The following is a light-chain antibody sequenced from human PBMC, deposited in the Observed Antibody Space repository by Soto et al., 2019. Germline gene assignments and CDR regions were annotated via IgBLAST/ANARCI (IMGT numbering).Light chain of an antibody. J-gene: IGKJ5*01. CDR3: QQYDDLPIT. Sequence: DIQMTQSPSSLSASIGETVTITCRASQDISGRLNWYQQTRGRVPKLLIYDASNLQAGVPSRFSGRGSGTDFTFTISSLQPDDSGTYYCQQYDDLPITFGQGTRLEIK. CDR1: QDISGR. CDR2: DAS. V-gene: IGKV1-33*01.